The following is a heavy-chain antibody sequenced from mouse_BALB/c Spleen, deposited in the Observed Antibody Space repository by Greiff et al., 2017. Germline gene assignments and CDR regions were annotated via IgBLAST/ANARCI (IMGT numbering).Heavy chain of an antibody. V-gene: IGHV5-6-5*01. D-gene: IGHD1-1*01. CDR2: ISSGGST. Sequence: EVKVVESGGGLVKPGGSLTLSCAASGFTFSSYAMSWVRQTPEKRLEWVASISSGGSTYYPDSVKGRFTISRDNARNILYLQMSSLRSEDTAMYYCARGYGSSFAYWGQGTLVTVSA. J-gene: IGHJ3*01. CDR3: ARGYGSSFAY. CDR1: GFTFSSYA.